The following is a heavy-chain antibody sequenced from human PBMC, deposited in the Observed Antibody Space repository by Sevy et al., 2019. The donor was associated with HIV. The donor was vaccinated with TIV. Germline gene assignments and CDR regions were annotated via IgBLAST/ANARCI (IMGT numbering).Heavy chain of an antibody. J-gene: IGHJ3*02. D-gene: IGHD4-17*01. Sequence: GGSLRLSCAASGFPFSSYSISWVRQAPGEGLEWVSCISASGSYIYYADSMKGRFTISRDNAKNSLYLQMNSLRAEDTAVYYCARDKHDYGDYEPDAFDIWGQGTMVTVSS. CDR1: GFPFSSYS. V-gene: IGHV3-21*01. CDR2: ISASGSYI. CDR3: ARDKHDYGDYEPDAFDI.